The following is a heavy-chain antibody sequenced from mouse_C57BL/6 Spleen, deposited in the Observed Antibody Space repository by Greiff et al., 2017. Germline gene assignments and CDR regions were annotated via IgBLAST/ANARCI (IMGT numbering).Heavy chain of an antibody. CDR3: TMCDYDEGGRDY. CDR1: GYTFTDYE. Sequence: QVQLQQSGAELVRPGASVTLSCKASGYTFTDYEMHWVKQTPVHGLEWIGAIDPETGGTAYNQKFKGKAILTADKSSSTAYMELRSLTSEDSAVYYCTMCDYDEGGRDYWGQGTTLTVSS. V-gene: IGHV1-15*01. CDR2: IDPETGGT. J-gene: IGHJ2*01. D-gene: IGHD2-4*01.